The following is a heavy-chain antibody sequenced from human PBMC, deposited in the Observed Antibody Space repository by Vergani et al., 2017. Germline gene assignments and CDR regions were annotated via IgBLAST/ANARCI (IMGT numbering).Heavy chain of an antibody. CDR2: ISSSSSTI. CDR3: ARDSGYWKFDP. D-gene: IGHD3-10*01. V-gene: IGHV3-48*01. CDR1: GFTFSSYS. J-gene: IGHJ5*02. Sequence: EVQLLESGGGLVQPGGSLRLSCAASGFTFSSYSMNWVRQAPGKGLEWVSYISSSSSTIYYADSVKGRFTISRDNAKNSLYLQMNSLRAEDTAVYYCARDSGYWKFDPWGQGTLVTVSS.